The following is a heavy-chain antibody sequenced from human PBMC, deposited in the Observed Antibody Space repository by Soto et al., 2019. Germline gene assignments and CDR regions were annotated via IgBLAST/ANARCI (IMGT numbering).Heavy chain of an antibody. CDR3: VRRSGYSYGYYFDY. CDR1: GYNFNNYW. V-gene: IGHV5-51*01. Sequence: PGESLKISCKASGYNFNNYWIAWVRQLPGKGLEWMGSIYPGDGDTRFSPSFQGQVNISADKSISTAYLQWSSLKASDTAMYYCVRRSGYSYGYYFDYWGQGSLVTVSS. D-gene: IGHD5-18*01. CDR2: IYPGDGDT. J-gene: IGHJ4*02.